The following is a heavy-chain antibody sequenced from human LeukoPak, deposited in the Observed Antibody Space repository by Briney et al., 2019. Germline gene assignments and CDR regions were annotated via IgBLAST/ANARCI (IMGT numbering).Heavy chain of an antibody. CDR3: ARVRLFCSSTSCSLYYFDY. CDR2: IYYSGST. D-gene: IGHD2-2*01. Sequence: PSETLSLTCTVSGGSISSGGYYWSWIRQHPGKGLEWIGYIYYSGSTYYNPSLKSRVTISVDTSKNQFSLKLSSVTAADTAVYYCARVRLFCSSTSCSLYYFDYWGQGTLVTVSS. J-gene: IGHJ4*02. V-gene: IGHV4-31*03. CDR1: GGSISSGGYY.